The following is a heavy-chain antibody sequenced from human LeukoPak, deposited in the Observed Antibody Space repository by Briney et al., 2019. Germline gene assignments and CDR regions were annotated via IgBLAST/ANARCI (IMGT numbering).Heavy chain of an antibody. CDR3: ARAREYGSGSYYGY. CDR2: ISSSGSTI. V-gene: IGHV3-48*03. J-gene: IGHJ4*02. Sequence: GGSLRLSCTASGFSFSSYEMNWVRQAPGKGLEWISYISSSGSTIYYADSVKGRFTISRDNAKNSLYLQMNSLRAEDTAVYYCARAREYGSGSYYGYWGQGTLVTVSS. CDR1: GFSFSSYE. D-gene: IGHD3-10*01.